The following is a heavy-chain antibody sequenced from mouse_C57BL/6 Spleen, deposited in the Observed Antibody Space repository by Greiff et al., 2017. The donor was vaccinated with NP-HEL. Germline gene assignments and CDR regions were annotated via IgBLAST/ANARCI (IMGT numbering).Heavy chain of an antibody. CDR3: ARLEDPYDLFSGFDY. CDR1: GYTFTSYW. CDR2: IYPGSGST. Sequence: QVQLQQPGAELVKPGASVKMSCKASGYTFTSYWITWVKQRPGQGLEWIGDIYPGSGSTNYNEKFKSKATLTVDTSSSTAYMQLSSLTSEDSAVYYCARLEDPYDLFSGFDYWGQGTTLTVSS. J-gene: IGHJ2*01. V-gene: IGHV1-55*01. D-gene: IGHD2-4*01.